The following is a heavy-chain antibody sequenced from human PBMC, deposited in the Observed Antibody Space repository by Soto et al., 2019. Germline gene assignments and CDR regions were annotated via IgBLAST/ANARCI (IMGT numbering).Heavy chain of an antibody. J-gene: IGHJ5*02. D-gene: IGHD3-22*01. CDR3: ARERDDSSDPWWFDP. V-gene: IGHV1-69*06. CDR2: IIPIFGTA. CDR1: GGTFSSYA. Sequence: QVQLVQSGAEVKKPGSSVKVSCKASGGTFSSYAISWVRQAPGQGLEWMGGIIPIFGTANYAQKFQGRVTITADKSTSTDYMERRSLRAEDTAVYYCARERDDSSDPWWFDPWGQGTLVTVSS.